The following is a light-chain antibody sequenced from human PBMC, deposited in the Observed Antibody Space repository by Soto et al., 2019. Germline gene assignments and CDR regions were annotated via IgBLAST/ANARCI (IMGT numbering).Light chain of an antibody. CDR1: SRDVGAYIF. J-gene: IGLJ1*01. CDR2: DVS. V-gene: IGLV2-14*01. Sequence: QSALTQPASVSGSPGQSITISCTGTSRDVGAYIFVSWYQQHPGKAPKLMIFDVSDRPSGVSYRFSGSKSGDTASLTISGLQAEDEAEYYCSSYSNTTTPYVFGTVTKLTVL. CDR3: SSYSNTTTPYV.